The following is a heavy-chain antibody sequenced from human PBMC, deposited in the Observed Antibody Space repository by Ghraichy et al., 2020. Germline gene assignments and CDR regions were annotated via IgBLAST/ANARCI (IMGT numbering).Heavy chain of an antibody. V-gene: IGHV3-15*01. J-gene: IGHJ4*02. CDR2: IKSKTDGGTT. CDR1: GFTFSNAW. CDR3: TTELRRAKDY. Sequence: GESLNISCAASGFTFSNAWMSWVRQAPGKGLEWVGRIKSKTDGGTTDYAAPVKGRFTISRDDSKNTLYLQMNSLKTEDTAVYYCTTELRRAKDYWGQGTLVTVSS.